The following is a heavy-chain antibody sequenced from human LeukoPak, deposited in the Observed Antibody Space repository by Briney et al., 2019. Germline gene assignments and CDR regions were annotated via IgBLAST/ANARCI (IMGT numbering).Heavy chain of an antibody. CDR2: IYESGST. D-gene: IGHD5-18*01. Sequence: SETLSLTCTVSGYSISSGYYWGWIRQSPGKGLEWIGSIYESGSTYYNPSLKSRVTISVDTSKNQFSLRMNSVTAADTAVYYCARMGGTAMVDYFDYWGQGTLVTVSS. V-gene: IGHV4-38-2*02. CDR3: ARMGGTAMVDYFDY. J-gene: IGHJ4*02. CDR1: GYSISSGYY.